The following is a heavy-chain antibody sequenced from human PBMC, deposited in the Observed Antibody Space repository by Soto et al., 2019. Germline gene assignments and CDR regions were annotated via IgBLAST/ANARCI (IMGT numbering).Heavy chain of an antibody. Sequence: PGGSLGLSCAAAGFTFSDYYMCWIRQAPGKGLEWVSYISSSSSYTNYADSVKGRFTISRDNAKNSLYLQMNSLRAEDTAVYYCARDHHRYSGYDYVDYWGQGTLVTVSS. J-gene: IGHJ4*02. CDR2: ISSSSSYT. V-gene: IGHV3-11*05. CDR3: ARDHHRYSGYDYVDY. CDR1: GFTFSDYY. D-gene: IGHD5-12*01.